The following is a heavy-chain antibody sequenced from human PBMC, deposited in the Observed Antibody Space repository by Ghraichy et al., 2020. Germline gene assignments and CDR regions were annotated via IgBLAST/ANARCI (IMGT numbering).Heavy chain of an antibody. V-gene: IGHV4-34*01. Sequence: SETLSLTCAVYGGSFSGYYWSWIRQPPGKGLEWIGEINHSGSTNYNPSLKSRVTISVDTSKNQFSLKLSSVTAADTAVYYCARLTYCSGGSCAFDYWGQGTLVTVSS. CDR2: INHSGST. CDR3: ARLTYCSGGSCAFDY. CDR1: GGSFSGYY. J-gene: IGHJ4*02. D-gene: IGHD2-15*01.